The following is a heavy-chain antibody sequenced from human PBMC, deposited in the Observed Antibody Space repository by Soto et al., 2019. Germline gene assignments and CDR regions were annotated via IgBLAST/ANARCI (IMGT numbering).Heavy chain of an antibody. Sequence: QVQLQESGPGLVKPSETLSLTCTVSGGSISSYYWSWIRQPPGKGLEWIGYIYYSGSTNYNPSLKSRATIPVDTSKNQFSLKLSSVTAADTAVYYCARRIQHYYGMDVWGQGTTVTVSS. CDR1: GGSISSYY. CDR3: ARRIQHYYGMDV. CDR2: IYYSGST. D-gene: IGHD5-18*01. J-gene: IGHJ6*02. V-gene: IGHV4-59*01.